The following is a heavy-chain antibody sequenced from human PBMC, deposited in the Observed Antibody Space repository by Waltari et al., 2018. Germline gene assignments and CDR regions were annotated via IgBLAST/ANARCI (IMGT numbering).Heavy chain of an antibody. CDR2: INPYNGNP. D-gene: IGHD1-1*01. J-gene: IGHJ3*02. CDR3: ARVRASGGNSAFDI. Sequence: QGQLLQSGAEVKKPGASVTVSCKASGYNFRPYGISWVRQAPGQGLEWMGWINPYNGNPNYEKMVQDRVTLTTDTSTSTAYMELRSLTSADTAVYYCARVRASGGNSAFDIWGQGTMVTVSS. CDR1: GYNFRPYG. V-gene: IGHV1-18*01.